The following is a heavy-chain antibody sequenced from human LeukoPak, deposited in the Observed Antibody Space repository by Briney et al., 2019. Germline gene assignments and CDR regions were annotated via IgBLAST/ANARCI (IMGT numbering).Heavy chain of an antibody. V-gene: IGHV3-11*01. J-gene: IGHJ5*02. D-gene: IGHD4-11*01. CDR2: ISSSASTI. Sequence: GGSLRLSCAASGFTFGDYYMSWIRQAPGKGLEWVSYISSSASTIYYADSVKGRFTISRDNAKNALYLQMNSLRAEDTAVYYCARDLLEAWTTLNTCSDLWGQGTLVTVSS. CDR3: ARDLLEAWTTLNTCSDL. CDR1: GFTFGDYY.